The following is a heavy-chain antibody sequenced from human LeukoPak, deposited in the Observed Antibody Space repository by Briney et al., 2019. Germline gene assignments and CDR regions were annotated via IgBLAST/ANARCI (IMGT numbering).Heavy chain of an antibody. J-gene: IGHJ6*02. Sequence: GGSLRLSCAASGFSFSSYGMHWVRQAPGKGLEWVAVISYDGSNKYYADSVKGRFTISRDNSKNTLYLQMNSLRAEDTAVYYCAKDLSARVATIPYYGMDVWGQGTTVTVSS. CDR3: AKDLSARVATIPYYGMDV. D-gene: IGHD5-12*01. CDR1: GFSFSSYG. V-gene: IGHV3-30*18. CDR2: ISYDGSNK.